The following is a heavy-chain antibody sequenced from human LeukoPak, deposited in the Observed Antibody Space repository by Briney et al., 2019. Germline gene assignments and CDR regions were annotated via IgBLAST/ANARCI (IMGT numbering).Heavy chain of an antibody. CDR1: GYTFTGYK. CDR3: AREMLVGARAFFDY. D-gene: IGHD1-26*01. J-gene: IGHJ4*02. CDR2: INPNSGGT. Sequence: ASVKVSCKASGYTFTGYKMHWVRQAPGQGLEWMGWINPNSGGTNYAQKFQGRVTMTRDTSISTAYMELSRLRSDDTAVYYCAREMLVGARAFFDYWGQGTLVTVSS. V-gene: IGHV1-2*02.